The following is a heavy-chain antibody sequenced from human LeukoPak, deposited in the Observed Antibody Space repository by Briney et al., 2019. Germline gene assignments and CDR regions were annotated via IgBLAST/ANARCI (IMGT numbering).Heavy chain of an antibody. J-gene: IGHJ4*02. Sequence: GASVKVSCKASGYTFTGYYMHWVGQAPGQGLEWMGWINPNSGVTYYAQKFQGRVSMTRDTSISTAYMEVSRLRSDDSALYYCARLSTPNLYYFDYWGQGTLVTVSS. CDR2: INPNSGVT. CDR1: GYTFTGYY. V-gene: IGHV1-2*02. D-gene: IGHD3-16*02. CDR3: ARLSTPNLYYFDY.